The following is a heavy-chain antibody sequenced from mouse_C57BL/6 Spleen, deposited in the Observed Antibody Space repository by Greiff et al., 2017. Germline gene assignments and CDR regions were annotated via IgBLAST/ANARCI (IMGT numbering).Heavy chain of an antibody. CDR1: GYTFTSYG. V-gene: IGHV1-81*01. CDR3: ARRMEDYDRNFDY. Sequence: QVQLQQSGAELARPGASVKLSCNASGYTFTSYGISWVKQRTGQGLEWIGEIYPRSGNTYYNEKFKGKATLTADKSSSTAYMELRSLTSEDSAVYFCARRMEDYDRNFDYWGQGTTLTVSS. D-gene: IGHD2-4*01. CDR2: IYPRSGNT. J-gene: IGHJ2*01.